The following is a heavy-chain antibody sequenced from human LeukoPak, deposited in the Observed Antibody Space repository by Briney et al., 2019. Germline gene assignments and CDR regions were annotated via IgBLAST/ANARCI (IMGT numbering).Heavy chain of an antibody. CDR2: IYYSGST. Sequence: SETLSLTRTVSGGSISSYYWSWIRQPPGKGLEWIGYIYYSGSTNYNPSLKSRVTISVDTSKNQFSLKLSSVTAADTAVYYCATLSGYCSSTSCSGWFDPWGQGTLVTVSS. D-gene: IGHD2-2*01. J-gene: IGHJ5*02. CDR3: ATLSGYCSSTSCSGWFDP. V-gene: IGHV4-59*01. CDR1: GGSISSYY.